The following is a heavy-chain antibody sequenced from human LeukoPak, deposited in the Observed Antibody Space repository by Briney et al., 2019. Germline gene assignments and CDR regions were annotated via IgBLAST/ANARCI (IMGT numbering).Heavy chain of an antibody. V-gene: IGHV4-39*01. D-gene: IGHD5-12*01. J-gene: IGHJ5*01. CDR2: VYYGRTT. CDR1: AGSFISSGHH. CDR3: VKHDGRGGATMGAFDS. Sequence: SETLSLTCTVSAGSFISSGHHWGWIRQSPGKGLEWIGTVYYGRTTYYHPSLDGRVTISLATSANHFSLQLNSVTAADPAVYYCVKHDGRGGATMGAFDSWGQGSLVTVSS.